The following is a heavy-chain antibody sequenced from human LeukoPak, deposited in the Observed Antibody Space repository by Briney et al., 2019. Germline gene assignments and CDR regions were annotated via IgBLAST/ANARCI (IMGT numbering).Heavy chain of an antibody. CDR3: ARGRIVVVPAARNSPFDY. V-gene: IGHV4-34*01. CDR2: INHSGST. D-gene: IGHD2-2*01. J-gene: IGHJ4*02. Sequence: NPSETLSLTCAVYGGSFSGYYWSWIRQPPGKGLEWIGEINHSGSTNYNPSLKSRVTISVDTSKNQFSLKLSSVTAADTAVYYCARGRIVVVPAARNSPFDYWGQGTLVTVSS. CDR1: GGSFSGYY.